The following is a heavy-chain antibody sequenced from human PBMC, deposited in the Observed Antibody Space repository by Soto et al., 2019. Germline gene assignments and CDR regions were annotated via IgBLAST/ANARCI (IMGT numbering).Heavy chain of an antibody. V-gene: IGHV4-30-2*01. CDR3: ARGGSGILYFQH. CDR1: GGSISSRGYY. CDR2: IYHSGST. Sequence: SETLSLTCTVSGGSISSRGYYWSWIRQHPGKGLEWIGYIYHSGSTYYNPSLKSRVTISVDRSKNQFSLKLSSVTAADTAVYYCARGGSGILYFQHWGQGTLVTVSS. D-gene: IGHD3-10*01. J-gene: IGHJ1*01.